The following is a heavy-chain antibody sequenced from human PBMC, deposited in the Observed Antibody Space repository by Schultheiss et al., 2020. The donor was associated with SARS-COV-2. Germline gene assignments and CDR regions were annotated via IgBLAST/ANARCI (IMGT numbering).Heavy chain of an antibody. Sequence: GGSLRLSCAASGFTFSSYAMHWVRQAPGKGLEWVANIKQDGSEKYYVDSVKGRFTISRDNAKNSLYLQMNSLRAEDTAVYYCARKLMGGAARLFDYWGQGTLVTVSS. D-gene: IGHD6-6*01. CDR1: GFTFSSYA. CDR3: ARKLMGGAARLFDY. J-gene: IGHJ4*02. V-gene: IGHV3-7*01. CDR2: IKQDGSEK.